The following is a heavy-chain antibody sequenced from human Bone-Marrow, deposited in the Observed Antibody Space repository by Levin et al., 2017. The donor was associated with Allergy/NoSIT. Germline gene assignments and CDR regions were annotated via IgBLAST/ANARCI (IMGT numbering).Heavy chain of an antibody. CDR2: ILFDVTNK. J-gene: IGHJ3*02. CDR1: GFTFSGYS. D-gene: IGHD2-15*01. CDR3: AREAGVAGDAFDI. Sequence: GGSLRLSCAASGFTFSGYSMHWVRQAPGEGLEWMAVILFDVTNKFYADSAKGRFTISRDNSKNTLYLQMNSLRAEDTAVYYCAREAGVAGDAFDIRGQGTMVTVSS. V-gene: IGHV3-30-3*01.